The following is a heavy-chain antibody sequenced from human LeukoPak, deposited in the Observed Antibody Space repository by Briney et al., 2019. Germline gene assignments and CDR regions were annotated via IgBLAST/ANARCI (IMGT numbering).Heavy chain of an antibody. CDR3: ARGEEWELVDDTFDS. J-gene: IGHJ3*02. Sequence: GGSLRLSCVASGFTFSDFYMSWIRQAPGKGLEWVSYISSSVSTIDYADSVKGRFTISRDNAKNSLYLQINSLRAEDTAVYYCARGEEWELVDDTFDSWGQGTMVTVSS. D-gene: IGHD1-26*01. CDR1: GFTFSDFY. CDR2: ISSSVSTI. V-gene: IGHV3-11*04.